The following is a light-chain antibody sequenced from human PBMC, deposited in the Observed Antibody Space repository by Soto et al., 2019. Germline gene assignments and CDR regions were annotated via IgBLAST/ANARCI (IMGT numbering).Light chain of an antibody. Sequence: DIQMTQSPSTVSASVGDRITITCRASQSINTWLAWYRQRPGEAPQLLLYDGSTVAMGDPSRFSGSGSGTDFTLSISRLQPDDFATFYCQPYQTYSRTCGQGTKVEVK. CDR1: QSINTW. J-gene: IGKJ1*01. CDR2: DGS. V-gene: IGKV1-5*01. CDR3: QPYQTYSRT.